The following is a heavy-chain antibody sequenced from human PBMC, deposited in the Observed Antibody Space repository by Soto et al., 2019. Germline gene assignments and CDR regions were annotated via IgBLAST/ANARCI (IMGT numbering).Heavy chain of an antibody. Sequence: QVQLVESGGGVVQPGRSLRLSCAASGFTFSSYAMHWVRQAPGKGLEWVAVISYDGSNKYYADSVKGRFTISRDNSKNTLYLQMHSLRAEDTAVYYCARDPTWFRGSYYWYFDYWSQGTLVPVSS. CDR2: ISYDGSNK. D-gene: IGHD1-26*01. J-gene: IGHJ4*02. V-gene: IGHV3-30-3*01. CDR3: ARDPTWFRGSYYWYFDY. CDR1: GFTFSSYA.